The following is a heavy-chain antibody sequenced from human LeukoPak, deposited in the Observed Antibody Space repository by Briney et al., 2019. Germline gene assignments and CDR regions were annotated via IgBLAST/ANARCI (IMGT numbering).Heavy chain of an antibody. J-gene: IGHJ4*02. V-gene: IGHV3-33*01. Sequence: PGGSLRLSCAASGFTFSSYGMHWVRQAPGKGLEWVAVIWYDGSNKYYADSVKGRFTISRDNSKNTLYLQMNSLRAEDTAVYYCARDRGGSYIMDYWGQGTLVTVSS. CDR1: GFTFSSYG. CDR3: ARDRGGSYIMDY. CDR2: IWYDGSNK. D-gene: IGHD1-26*01.